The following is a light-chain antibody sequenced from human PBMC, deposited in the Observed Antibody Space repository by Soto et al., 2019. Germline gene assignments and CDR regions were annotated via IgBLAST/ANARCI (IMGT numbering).Light chain of an antibody. CDR2: KAS. CDR1: QSISSW. CDR3: QQYNSYWT. J-gene: IGKJ1*01. V-gene: IGKV1-5*03. Sequence: DIQMTHSPSPLSASVGDRVTITFRASQSISSWLAWYQQKPGKAPKLLIYKASSLESGVPSRFSGSGSGTEFTLTISSLQPDDFATYYCQQYNSYWTFGQGTKVDIK.